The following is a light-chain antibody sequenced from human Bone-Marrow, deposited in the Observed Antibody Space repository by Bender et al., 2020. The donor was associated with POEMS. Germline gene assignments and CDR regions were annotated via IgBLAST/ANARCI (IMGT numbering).Light chain of an antibody. J-gene: IGLJ2*01. V-gene: IGLV2-8*01. CDR2: EIT. CDR1: SSDVGGYNF. CDR3: SAWDHSLSAVI. Sequence: QSALTQPPSASGSLGQSVTISCTGTSSDVGGYNFVSWYQQHPGKAPQLMIYEITKRPSGVPDRFSGSKSGTSASLAVSGLQSEDEADYYCSAWDHSLSAVIFGGGTRLTVL.